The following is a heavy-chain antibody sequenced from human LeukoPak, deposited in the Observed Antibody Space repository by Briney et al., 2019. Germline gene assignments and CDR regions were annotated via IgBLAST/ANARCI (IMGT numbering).Heavy chain of an antibody. CDR3: ARGPSGSYYFDY. J-gene: IGHJ4*02. V-gene: IGHV3-9*01. CDR2: VSWNSDSI. Sequence: GGSLRLSCAASGFTFDDFAMHWVRQAPGKGLEWVSGVSWNSDSIGYADSVKGRFTISRDNSKNTLYLQMNSLRAEDTAVYYCARGPSGSYYFDYWGQGTLVTVSS. D-gene: IGHD1-26*01. CDR1: GFTFDDFA.